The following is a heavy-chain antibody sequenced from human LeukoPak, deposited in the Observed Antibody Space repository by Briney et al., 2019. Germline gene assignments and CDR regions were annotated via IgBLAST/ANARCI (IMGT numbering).Heavy chain of an antibody. CDR3: ARDSLGWRPFDY. D-gene: IGHD2-21*02. Sequence: ASVKVSCKASGGTFSSCAISWVRQAPGQGLEWMGGIIPIFGTANYAQKFQGRVTITADESTSTAYMELSSLRSEDTAVYYCARDSLGWRPFDYWGQGTLVTVSS. CDR1: GGTFSSCA. CDR2: IIPIFGTA. V-gene: IGHV1-69*13. J-gene: IGHJ4*02.